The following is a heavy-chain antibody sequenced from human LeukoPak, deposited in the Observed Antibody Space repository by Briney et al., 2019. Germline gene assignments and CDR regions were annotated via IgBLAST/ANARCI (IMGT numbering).Heavy chain of an antibody. CDR3: AREEGDFWSGYYFDY. CDR2: ISSSSSYI. V-gene: IGHV3-21*01. Sequence: PGGSLRLSCAASGFTFSSYRMNWVRQAPGKGLEWVSSISSSSSYIYYADSVKGRFTISRDNAKNSLYLQMNSLRAEDTAVYYCAREEGDFWSGYYFDYWGQGTLVTVSS. D-gene: IGHD3-3*01. CDR1: GFTFSSYR. J-gene: IGHJ4*02.